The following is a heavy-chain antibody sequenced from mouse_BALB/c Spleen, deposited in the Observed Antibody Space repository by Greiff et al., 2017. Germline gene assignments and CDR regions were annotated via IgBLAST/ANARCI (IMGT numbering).Heavy chain of an antibody. D-gene: IGHD2-3*01. CDR2: ISTYYGNT. V-gene: IGHV1-67*01. CDR1: SYTFTDYA. J-gene: IGHJ4*01. CDR3: ARGVYDGYAMDY. Sequence: QVQLQQSGPELVRPGVSVKISCKGSSYTFTDYAMHWVKQSHAKSLEWIGVISTYYGNTNYNQKFKGKATMTVDKSSSTAYMELARLTSEDSAVYYCARGVYDGYAMDYWGQGTSVTVSS.